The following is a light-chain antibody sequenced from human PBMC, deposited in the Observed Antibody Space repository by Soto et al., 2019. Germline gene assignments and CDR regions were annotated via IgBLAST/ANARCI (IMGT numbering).Light chain of an antibody. CDR3: QQYNNWPWT. J-gene: IGKJ1*01. CDR2: GAS. Sequence: EIVLTQSPPTLSLSPGERATLSCWASQSVSSNLAWYQQKPGQAPRLLIYGASTRATGIPARFSGSGSGTEFTLTISSLQSEDFAVYYCQQYNNWPWTFGQGTKV. V-gene: IGKV3-15*01. CDR1: QSVSSN.